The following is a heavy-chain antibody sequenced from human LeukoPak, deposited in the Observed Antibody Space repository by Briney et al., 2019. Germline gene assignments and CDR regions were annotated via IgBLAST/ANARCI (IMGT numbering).Heavy chain of an antibody. J-gene: IGHJ4*02. V-gene: IGHV3-7*03. CDR2: INHNGNVN. CDR3: ARDRRGPFDY. D-gene: IGHD3-10*01. Sequence: PPGGSLRLSCAASGFTFSSYWMNWARQAPGKGLEWVASINHNGNVNYYVDSVKGRFTISRDNAKNSLYLQMSNLRAEDTAVYYCARDRRGPFDYWGQGTLVTVSS. CDR1: GFTFSSYW.